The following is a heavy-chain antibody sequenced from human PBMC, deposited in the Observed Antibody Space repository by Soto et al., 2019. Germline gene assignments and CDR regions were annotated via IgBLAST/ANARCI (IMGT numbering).Heavy chain of an antibody. J-gene: IGHJ4*02. CDR1: GYTFSSYA. V-gene: IGHV1-3*01. CDR2: INAGYGNT. D-gene: IGHD7-27*01. Sequence: ASVNVSCKASGYTFSSYAMHWVRQAPGQRLEWMGWINAGYGNTKSSQKFQDRVTISRDTSASTAYMELTSLRSEDTAVYYCARDTGDGTFDFWGQGTLVTVSS. CDR3: ARDTGDGTFDF.